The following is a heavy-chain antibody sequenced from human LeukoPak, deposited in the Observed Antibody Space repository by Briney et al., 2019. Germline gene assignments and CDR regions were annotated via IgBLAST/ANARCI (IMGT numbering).Heavy chain of an antibody. D-gene: IGHD2-15*01. CDR3: ARDPTQGYCSGGSCWSHLDV. Sequence: SGTLSLTCTVSGGTISSYYWSWIRQPAGKGLEWIGRIYTSGSTNYNPSLKSRVTMSVDTSKNQFSLKLSSVTAADTAVYYCARDPTQGYCSGGSCWSHLDVWGKGTTVTVSS. J-gene: IGHJ6*04. CDR2: IYTSGST. V-gene: IGHV4-4*07. CDR1: GGTISSYY.